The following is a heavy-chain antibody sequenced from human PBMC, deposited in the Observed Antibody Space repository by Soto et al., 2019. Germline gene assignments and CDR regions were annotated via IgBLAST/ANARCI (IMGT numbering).Heavy chain of an antibody. D-gene: IGHD6-19*01. CDR1: GGSISSYY. CDR2: IYTSGST. V-gene: IGHV4-4*07. CDR3: ARGLAVAGLNYYGMDV. Sequence: SETLSLTCTVSGGSISSYYWSWIRHPAGKGLEWIGRIYTSGSTNYNPSLKSRVTMSVDTSKNQFSLKLSSVTAADTAVYYCARGLAVAGLNYYGMDVWGQGTTVTVSS. J-gene: IGHJ6*02.